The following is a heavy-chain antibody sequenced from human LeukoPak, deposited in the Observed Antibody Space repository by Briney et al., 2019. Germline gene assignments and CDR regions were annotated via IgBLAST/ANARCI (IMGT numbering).Heavy chain of an antibody. Sequence: KPSETLSLTCAVYGGSFSGYYWSWIRQPPGKGLEWIGEINHSGSTNYNPSLKSRVTISVDTSKNQFSLKLSSVTAADTAVYYCARVIAAAGTRIFDYWGQGIVVTVSS. CDR2: INHSGST. CDR3: ARVIAAAGTRIFDY. V-gene: IGHV4-34*01. J-gene: IGHJ4*02. CDR1: GGSFSGYY. D-gene: IGHD6-13*01.